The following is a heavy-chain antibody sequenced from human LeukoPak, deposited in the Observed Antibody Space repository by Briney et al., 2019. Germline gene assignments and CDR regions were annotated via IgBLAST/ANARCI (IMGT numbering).Heavy chain of an antibody. CDR3: AREARTTENWFDP. J-gene: IGHJ5*02. CDR1: GYSISSGYY. D-gene: IGHD2/OR15-2a*01. Sequence: PSETLSLTCTISGYSISSGYYWGWIRQPPGKGLEWIGSIYHSGSTYYNPSLKSRVTISVDTSKNQFSLKLSSVTAADTAVYYCAREARTTENWFDPWGQGTLVTVSS. CDR2: IYHSGST. V-gene: IGHV4-38-2*02.